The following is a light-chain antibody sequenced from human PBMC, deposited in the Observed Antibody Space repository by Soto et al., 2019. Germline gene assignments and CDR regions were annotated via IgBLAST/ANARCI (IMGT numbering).Light chain of an antibody. J-gene: IGKJ2*01. V-gene: IGKV1-5*03. CDR3: QQYDRFPYS. Sequence: DIQMTQSPSTLSASVGDTVSITCRASLSISSWLAWYQQKPGKAPKILIYEASNLKSEAPSRFSGSGSGTDFTLTINGLQPDDFATYYCQQYDRFPYSFGPGTRLEIK. CDR2: EAS. CDR1: LSISSW.